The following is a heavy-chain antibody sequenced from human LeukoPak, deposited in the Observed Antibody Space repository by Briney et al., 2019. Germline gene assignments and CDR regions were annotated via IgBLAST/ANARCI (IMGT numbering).Heavy chain of an antibody. CDR2: IYPRDGST. Sequence: ATVKVSCTVSGYSFTSNYIHWVRQAPGQGLEWMGMIYPRDGSTSYAQRFQDRVTVARDTSTSTVHMELSGLRSEDTAVYYCARDQEGFDYWGQGTLVTVSS. CDR3: ARDQEGFDY. V-gene: IGHV1-46*01. CDR1: GYSFTSNY. J-gene: IGHJ4*02.